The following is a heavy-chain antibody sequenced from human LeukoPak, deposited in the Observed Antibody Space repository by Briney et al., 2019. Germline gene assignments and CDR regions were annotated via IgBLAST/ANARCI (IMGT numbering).Heavy chain of an antibody. CDR2: IRSKANSYAT. D-gene: IGHD4-17*01. J-gene: IGHJ4*02. V-gene: IGHV3-73*01. Sequence: PGGSLRLSCAASGFTFSGSTMHWVRQASGKGLEWVGLIRSKANSYATAYAASVKGRFTISREDSENTAYLQMNSLITEDTAVYYCTRYGDYGDYADWGQGTLVTVSS. CDR1: GFTFSGST. CDR3: TRYGDYGDYAD.